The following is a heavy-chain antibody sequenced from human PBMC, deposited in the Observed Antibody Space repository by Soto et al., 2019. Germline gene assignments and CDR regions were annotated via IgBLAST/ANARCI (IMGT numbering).Heavy chain of an antibody. Sequence: QVQLVESGGGVVQPGRSLRLSCAASGFTFSSYGMHWVRQAPGKGLEWVAGIWYDGSNKYYADSVKGRFTISRDNSKNTLYLQMNSLRAEDTAVYYCARDLSTVVVTAPSGYWGQGTLVTVSS. CDR1: GFTFSSYG. CDR2: IWYDGSNK. CDR3: ARDLSTVVVTAPSGY. D-gene: IGHD2-21*02. J-gene: IGHJ4*02. V-gene: IGHV3-33*01.